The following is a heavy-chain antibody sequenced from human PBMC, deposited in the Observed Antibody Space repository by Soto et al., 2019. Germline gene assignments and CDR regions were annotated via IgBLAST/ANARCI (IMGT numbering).Heavy chain of an antibody. Sequence: QVQLVQSGAEVKKPGSSVKVSCKASGDTFSSYAINWVRQAPGQGLEWMGGIIPMFGTANYAQKFKGRVTITAGESTIRVYMELSSLRSEDTAVYYCARVGPAQYYDRSGYYSPLDYWCQGTLVTVSS. D-gene: IGHD3-22*01. CDR3: ARVGPAQYYDRSGYYSPLDY. CDR1: GDTFSSYA. CDR2: IIPMFGTA. V-gene: IGHV1-69*01. J-gene: IGHJ4*02.